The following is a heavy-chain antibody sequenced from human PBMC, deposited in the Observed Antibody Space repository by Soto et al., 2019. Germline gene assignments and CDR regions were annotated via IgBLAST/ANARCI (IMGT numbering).Heavy chain of an antibody. D-gene: IGHD3-10*01. CDR3: ARSSGGSGKLWNYYGMDV. Sequence: PGGSLRLSCAASGFTFSSYSMNWVRQAPGKGLEWVSSFISGSSYIYYADSVKGRFTISRDNAKNSLYLQMNSLRAEDTAVYYCARSSGGSGKLWNYYGMDVWGQGTTVTVSS. CDR1: GFTFSSYS. CDR2: FISGSSYI. J-gene: IGHJ6*02. V-gene: IGHV3-21*06.